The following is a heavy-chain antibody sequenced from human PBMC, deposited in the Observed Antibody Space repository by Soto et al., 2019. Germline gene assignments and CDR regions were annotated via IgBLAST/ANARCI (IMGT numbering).Heavy chain of an antibody. D-gene: IGHD2-15*01. CDR1: VFNFSSYT. V-gene: IGHV3-21*01. J-gene: IGHJ6*02. Sequence: WALRLSSSASVFNFSSYTINLIRQAPGKRLEWLSSISSSGYIFSTDSVRGRFTISRDNAKNSVYLQINSLRAEDTAVYFCARDCSGGSCYPGMDVWGQGTTVTVSS. CDR3: ARDCSGGSCYPGMDV. CDR2: ISSSGYI.